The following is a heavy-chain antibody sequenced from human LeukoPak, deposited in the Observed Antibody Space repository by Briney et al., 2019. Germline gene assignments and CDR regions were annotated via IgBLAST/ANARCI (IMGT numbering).Heavy chain of an antibody. CDR1: GGSNSNY. CDR3: ARGVYIAAAQYGY. J-gene: IGHJ4*02. CDR2: IYYSGTT. D-gene: IGHD6-13*01. V-gene: IGHV4-59*01. Sequence: SETLSLTCTVSGGSNSNYWSWIRQPPGKGLEWIGYIYYSGTTNYNPSLKSRVTISVDTSKNQFSLKLSSVTAADTAVYYCARGVYIAAAQYGYWGQGTLVTVSS.